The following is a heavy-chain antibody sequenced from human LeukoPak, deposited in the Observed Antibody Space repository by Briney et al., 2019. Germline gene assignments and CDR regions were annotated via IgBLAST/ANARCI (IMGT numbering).Heavy chain of an antibody. CDR2: ISGSGGST. V-gene: IGHV3-23*01. CDR1: GFTFSSYG. J-gene: IGHJ4*02. Sequence: GGTLRLSCAASGFTFSSYGMSWVRQAPGKGLEWVSAISGSGGSTYYADSVKGRFTISRDNSKNTLYLQMNSLRAEDAAVYYCAKEINRRGYDCADYWGQGTLVTVSS. CDR3: AKEINRRGYDCADY. D-gene: IGHD5-12*01.